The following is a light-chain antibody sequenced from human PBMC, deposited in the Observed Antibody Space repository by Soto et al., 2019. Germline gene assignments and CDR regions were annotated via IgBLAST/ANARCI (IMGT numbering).Light chain of an antibody. CDR1: QIVTSS. CDR2: DTF. V-gene: IGKV3-11*01. CDR3: QQYNDWWT. Sequence: EIVLTQSPATLSLSPGTGATLSCRASQIVTSSVAWYQQRPGQAPRLLIYDTFTRATGIPARFSAKGAGTDFTLTISSLEPEDSAVYYCQQYNDWWTFGQGTKVEIK. J-gene: IGKJ1*01.